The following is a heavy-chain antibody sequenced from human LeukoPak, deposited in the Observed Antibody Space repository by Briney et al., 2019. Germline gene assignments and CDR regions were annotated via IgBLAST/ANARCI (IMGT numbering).Heavy chain of an antibody. D-gene: IGHD2-8*02. CDR2: ISSSSSYI. V-gene: IGHV3-21*01. CDR1: GFIFSSYS. CDR3: ARDAGAARRYGMDV. J-gene: IGHJ6*02. Sequence: GGSLRLSCAASGFIFSSYSMNWVRQAPGKGLEWVSSISSSSSYIYYADSVKGRFTISRDNAKNSLYLQMNSLRAEDTAVYYCARDAGAARRYGMDVWGQGTTVTVSS.